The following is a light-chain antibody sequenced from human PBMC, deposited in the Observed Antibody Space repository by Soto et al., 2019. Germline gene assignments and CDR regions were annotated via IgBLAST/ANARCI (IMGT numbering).Light chain of an antibody. CDR3: QQYGSSPPIT. CDR2: GAS. Sequence: EIVLTQSPGTLSLSPGERATLSCRASQSVSSSYLAWYQQKPGQAPRLLLYGASSRATGIPDRFSGSWSGTYFTLTISRLEPEDFAVYYWQQYGSSPPITFGQGTRLEIK. V-gene: IGKV3-20*01. J-gene: IGKJ5*01. CDR1: QSVSSSY.